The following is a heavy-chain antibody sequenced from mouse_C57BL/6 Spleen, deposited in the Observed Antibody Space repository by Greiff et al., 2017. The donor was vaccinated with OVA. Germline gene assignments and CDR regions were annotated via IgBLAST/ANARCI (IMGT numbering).Heavy chain of an antibody. J-gene: IGHJ3*01. V-gene: IGHV1-4*01. D-gene: IGHD1-1*02. Sequence: QVQLQQSGAELARPGASVKMSCKASGYTFTSYTMHWVKQRPGQGLEWIGYINPSSGYNTYNQKFKDKATLTADKSSSTAYRQLSSLTSEDAAVYYCASYGQFAYWGQGTLVTVSA. CDR2: INPSSGYN. CDR1: GYTFTSYT. CDR3: ASYGQFAY.